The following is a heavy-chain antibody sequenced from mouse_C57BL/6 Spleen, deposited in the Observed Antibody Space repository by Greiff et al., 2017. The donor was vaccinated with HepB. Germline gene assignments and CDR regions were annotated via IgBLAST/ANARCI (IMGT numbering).Heavy chain of an antibody. J-gene: IGHJ1*03. D-gene: IGHD1-1*02. CDR2: IWSGGST. CDR1: GFSLTSYG. Sequence: QVQLKESGPGLVQPSQSLSITCTVSGFSLTSYGVHWVRQSPGKGLEWLGVIWSGGSTDYNAAFISRLSISKDNSKSQVFFKMNSLQADDTAIYYCARKDYSLYFDVWGTGTTVTVSS. V-gene: IGHV2-2*01. CDR3: ARKDYSLYFDV.